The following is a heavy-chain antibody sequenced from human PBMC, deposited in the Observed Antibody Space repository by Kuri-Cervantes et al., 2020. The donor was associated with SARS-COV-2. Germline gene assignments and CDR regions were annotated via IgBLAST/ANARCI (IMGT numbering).Heavy chain of an antibody. CDR2: IVVGSGNT. J-gene: IGHJ3*01. CDR1: GFTFTSSA. Sequence: SVKVSCKASGFTFTSSAAQWVRQARGQRLEWIGWIVVGSGNTNYAQKFQERVTITRDMSTSTAYMELSSLRSEDTAVYYCAAEGTGIAAAVGWGQGTMVTVSS. V-gene: IGHV1-58*01. CDR3: AAEGTGIAAAVG. D-gene: IGHD6-13*01.